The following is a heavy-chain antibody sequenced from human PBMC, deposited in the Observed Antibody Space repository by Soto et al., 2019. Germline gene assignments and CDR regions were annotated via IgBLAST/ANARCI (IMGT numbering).Heavy chain of an antibody. CDR2: VYSSGTT. CDR1: GGSINSYW. Sequence: SETLSLTCSVSGGSINSYWWSWIRQPAGKGLEWIGRVYSSGTTDYNPSLNSRATLSVETSKNQLSLKLSSVTAADTAVYYCARDIGSYAYGEGYWGQGIQVTVSS. D-gene: IGHD3-10*01. CDR3: ARDIGSYAYGEGY. V-gene: IGHV4-4*07. J-gene: IGHJ4*02.